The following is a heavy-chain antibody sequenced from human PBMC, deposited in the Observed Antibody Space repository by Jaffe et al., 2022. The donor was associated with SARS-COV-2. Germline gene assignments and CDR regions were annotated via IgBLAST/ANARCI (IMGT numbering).Heavy chain of an antibody. CDR1: GFTFSSYA. V-gene: IGHV3-30-3*01. CDR2: ISYDGSNK. J-gene: IGHJ6*02. CDR3: ARDGARGIAIPHYYYYYGMDV. Sequence: QVQLVESGGGVVQPGRSLRLSCAASGFTFSSYAMHWVRQAPGKGLEWVAVISYDGSNKYYADSVKGRFTISRDNSKNTLYLQMNSLRAEDTAVYYCARDGARGIAIPHYYYYYGMDVWGQGTTVTVSS. D-gene: IGHD6-13*01.